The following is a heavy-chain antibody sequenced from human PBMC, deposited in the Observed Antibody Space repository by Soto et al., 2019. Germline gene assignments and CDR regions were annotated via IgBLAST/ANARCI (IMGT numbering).Heavy chain of an antibody. Sequence: GASVKVSCKASGYTFTSYAMHWVRQAPGQRLEWMGWINAGNGNTKYSQKFQGRVTITRDTSASTAYMELSSLRSEDTAVYYCARESLRADSVLRYFDWLLFRSWGMDVWGQGTTVTVSS. D-gene: IGHD3-9*01. J-gene: IGHJ6*02. CDR1: GYTFTSYA. V-gene: IGHV1-3*01. CDR3: ARESLRADSVLRYFDWLLFRSWGMDV. CDR2: INAGNGNT.